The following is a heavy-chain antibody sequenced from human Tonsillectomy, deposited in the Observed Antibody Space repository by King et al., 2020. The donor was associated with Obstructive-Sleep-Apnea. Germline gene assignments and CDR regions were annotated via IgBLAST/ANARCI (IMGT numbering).Heavy chain of an antibody. D-gene: IGHD4-17*01. J-gene: IGHJ6*02. V-gene: IGHV4-59*01. CDR1: GGSISSYY. CDR2: IYYSGST. Sequence: VQLQESGPGLVKPSETLSLTCTVSGGSISSYYWSWIRQPPGKGLEWIGYIYYSGSTNYNPSLKSRVTISVDTSKNQFSLKLSSVTAADTAVYYYAREPVNYGMDVWGQGTTVTVSS. CDR3: AREPVNYGMDV.